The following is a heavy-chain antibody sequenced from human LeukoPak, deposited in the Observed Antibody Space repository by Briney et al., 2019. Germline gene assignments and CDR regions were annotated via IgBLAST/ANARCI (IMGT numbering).Heavy chain of an antibody. D-gene: IGHD3-3*01. J-gene: IGHJ5*02. CDR1: GGTFSSYA. Sequence: GASVKVSSKASGGTFSSYAISRVRQAPGQRLEWMGIVNPSDGSTSYARELQGRVTMTRDTSTGTVYMELSSLRSEDTAVYYCASSDVLRFLEWLQFDPWGQGTLVTVSS. CDR3: ASSDVLRFLEWLQFDP. CDR2: VNPSDGST. V-gene: IGHV1-46*01.